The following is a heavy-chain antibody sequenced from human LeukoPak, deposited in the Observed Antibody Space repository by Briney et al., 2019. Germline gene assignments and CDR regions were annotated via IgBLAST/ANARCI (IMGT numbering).Heavy chain of an antibody. Sequence: SETLSLTCTVSGGSISSYYWSWIRQPPGKGLEWIGYIYYSGSTNYRPSLKSRVTISVDTSKNQFSLKLSSVTAADTAVYYCARASHDYGDYSHLDYWGQGTLVTVSS. CDR3: ARASHDYGDYSHLDY. V-gene: IGHV4-59*01. J-gene: IGHJ4*02. D-gene: IGHD4-17*01. CDR2: IYYSGST. CDR1: GGSISSYY.